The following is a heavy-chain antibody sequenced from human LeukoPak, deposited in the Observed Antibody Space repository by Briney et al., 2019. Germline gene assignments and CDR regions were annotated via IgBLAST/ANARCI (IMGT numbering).Heavy chain of an antibody. CDR1: GLTYRLYW. CDR3: GSNIYGYAVWFDP. D-gene: IGHD5-18*01. CDR2: INQEVGAK. Sequence: GCPVRLLHGDWGLTYRLYWMHGARHARGRGREAVAKINQEVGAKYYGDSVKGRCTISRANAKNSLYLQMNSLRVEDSAVYYGGSNIYGYAVWFDPWGQGSLVTVSS. V-gene: IGHV3-7*01. J-gene: IGHJ5*02.